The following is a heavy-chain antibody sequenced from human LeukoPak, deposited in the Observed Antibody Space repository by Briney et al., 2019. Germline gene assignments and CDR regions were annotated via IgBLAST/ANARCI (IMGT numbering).Heavy chain of an antibody. V-gene: IGHV4-39*01. CDR2: IYYSGST. CDR1: GGSISSSSYY. Sequence: PSETLSLTCTVSGGSISSSSYYWGWIRQPPGKGLEWIGSIYYSGSTYYDPSLKSRVTISVDTSKNQFSLKLSSVTAADTAVYYCARLEYDYVYAKKWGQGTLVTVSS. J-gene: IGHJ4*02. D-gene: IGHD5-12*01. CDR3: ARLEYDYVYAKK.